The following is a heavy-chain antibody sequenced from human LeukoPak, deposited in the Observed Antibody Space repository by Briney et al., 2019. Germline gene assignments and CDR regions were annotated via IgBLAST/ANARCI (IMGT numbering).Heavy chain of an antibody. Sequence: ASVKVSCKASGYTFTSYGISWVRQAPGQGLEWMGWISAYNGNTNYARKLQGRVTMTTDTSTSTAYMELRSLRSDDTAVYYCARDTAAIDYYYYYGMDVWGQGTTVTVSS. CDR1: GYTFTSYG. J-gene: IGHJ6*02. CDR2: ISAYNGNT. CDR3: ARDTAAIDYYYYYGMDV. V-gene: IGHV1-18*01. D-gene: IGHD2-2*01.